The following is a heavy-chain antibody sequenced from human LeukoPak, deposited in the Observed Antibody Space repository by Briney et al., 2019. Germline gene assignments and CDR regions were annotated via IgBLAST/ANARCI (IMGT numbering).Heavy chain of an antibody. CDR3: ARDPYSGSYGNYYYYFMDV. CDR2: ISGSGGNI. J-gene: IGHJ6*03. D-gene: IGHD1-26*01. CDR1: GFTFSSYA. Sequence: GGSLTLSCAASGFTFSSYAMSWVRQAPGQGLEWVSAISGSGGNIYYADSVKGRFTISRDNAKNSLYLQMNSLRAEDTAVYYCARDPYSGSYGNYYYYFMDVWGKGTTVTISS. V-gene: IGHV3-21*01.